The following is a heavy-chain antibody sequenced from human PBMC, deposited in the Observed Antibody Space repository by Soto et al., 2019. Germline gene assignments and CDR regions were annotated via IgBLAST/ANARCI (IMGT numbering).Heavy chain of an antibody. CDR2: IKQDGSEK. Sequence: EAQLVESGGGLVQPGGSLRVSCEVSGFTFSSYWMSWVRQAPGKGLEWVAKIKQDGSEKDYVDSLKGRFTISRANANNSLYLHMYSLRAEDTAIYYCARGGRDAYNWFDPWGQGTLVTVSS. CDR1: GFTFSSYW. D-gene: IGHD3-16*01. V-gene: IGHV3-7*01. J-gene: IGHJ5*02. CDR3: ARGGRDAYNWFDP.